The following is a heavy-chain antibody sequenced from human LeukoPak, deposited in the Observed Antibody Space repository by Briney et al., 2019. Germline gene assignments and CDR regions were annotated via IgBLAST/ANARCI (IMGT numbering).Heavy chain of an antibody. CDR2: IIPIFGTA. Sequence: VKVSYKASGGTFSSYAISWVRQAPGQGLEWMGGIIPIFGTANYAQKFQGRVTITADESTSTAYMELSSLRSEDTAVYYCARGGYYGSGSYYALDYWGQGTLVTVSS. D-gene: IGHD3-10*01. CDR1: GGTFSSYA. V-gene: IGHV1-69*01. J-gene: IGHJ4*02. CDR3: ARGGYYGSGSYYALDY.